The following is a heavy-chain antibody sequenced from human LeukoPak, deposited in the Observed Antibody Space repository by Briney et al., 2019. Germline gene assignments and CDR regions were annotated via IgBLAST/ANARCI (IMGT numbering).Heavy chain of an antibody. CDR3: AKRENYYDSSGYHYVGAFDI. D-gene: IGHD3-22*01. J-gene: IGHJ3*02. CDR1: GFTFSTYA. V-gene: IGHV3-23*01. Sequence: PGGCLRLSCAASGFTFSTYAMSWVRQAPGKGLEWVSAIFVLGVSTYYADSVRGRFTISRDNSKNTVYLQVNSLRAEDTAVYYCAKRENYYDSSGYHYVGAFDIWGQGTMVTVSS. CDR2: IFVLGVST.